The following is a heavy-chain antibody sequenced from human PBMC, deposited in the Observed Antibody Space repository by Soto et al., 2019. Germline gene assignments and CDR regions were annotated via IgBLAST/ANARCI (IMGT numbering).Heavy chain of an antibody. V-gene: IGHV1-69*13. CDR3: ARGDSYSSGWNYYYYGMDV. D-gene: IGHD6-19*01. CDR1: GGTFSSYA. CDR2: IIPIFGTA. J-gene: IGHJ6*02. Sequence: SVKVSCKASGGTFSSYAISWVRQAPGQGLEWMGGIIPIFGTANYAQKFQGRVTITADESTSTAYMELSSLRSEDTAVYYCARGDSYSSGWNYYYYGMDVWGQGTTVTVSS.